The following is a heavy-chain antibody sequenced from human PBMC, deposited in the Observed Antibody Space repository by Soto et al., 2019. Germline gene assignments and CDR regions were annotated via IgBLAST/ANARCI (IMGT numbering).Heavy chain of an antibody. J-gene: IGHJ4*02. CDR1: GFTFSSYG. CDR2: ISYDGSNK. V-gene: IGHV3-30*18. D-gene: IGHD2-21*02. Sequence: GGSLRLSCAASGFTFSSYGMQWVRQAPGKGLEWVAVISYDGSNKYYADSVKGRFTISRDNSKNTLYLQMNSLRAEDTAVYYCAKIDFYGGNSGFDYWGQGTLVTVSS. CDR3: AKIDFYGGNSGFDY.